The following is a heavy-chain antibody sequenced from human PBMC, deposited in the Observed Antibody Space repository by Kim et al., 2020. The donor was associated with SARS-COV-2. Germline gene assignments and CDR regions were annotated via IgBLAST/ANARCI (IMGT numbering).Heavy chain of an antibody. J-gene: IGHJ4*02. CDR1: GGSISSSNW. CDR2: IYHSGST. D-gene: IGHD3-9*01. V-gene: IGHV4-4*02. Sequence: SETLSLTCAVSGGSISSSNWWSWVRQPPGKGLEWIGEIYHSGSTNYNPSLKSRVTISVDKSKNQFSLKLSSVTAADTAVYYCARGSDILTGYSDFDYWGQGTLVTVSS. CDR3: ARGSDILTGYSDFDY.